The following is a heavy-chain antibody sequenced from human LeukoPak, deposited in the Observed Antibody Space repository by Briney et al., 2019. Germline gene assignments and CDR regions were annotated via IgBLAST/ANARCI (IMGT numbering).Heavy chain of an antibody. V-gene: IGHV7-4-1*02. CDR2: INTNTGNP. Sequence: GASVKVSCKASGYTFTSYVMNWVRQAPGQGLEWMGWINTNTGNPTYAQGFTGRFVFSLDTSVSTAYLQISSLKAEDTAVYYCAREEIAAADNYFDYWGQGTLVIVSS. CDR3: AREEIAAADNYFDY. D-gene: IGHD6-13*01. J-gene: IGHJ4*02. CDR1: GYTFTSYV.